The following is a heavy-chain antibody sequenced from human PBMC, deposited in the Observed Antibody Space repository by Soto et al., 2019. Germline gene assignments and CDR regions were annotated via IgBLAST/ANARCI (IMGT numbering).Heavy chain of an antibody. CDR1: GYTFINYG. CDR2: ISAYNGNT. Sequence: GASVKVSCKASGYTFINYGISWVRQTPGQGLEWMGWISAYNGNTNSAQKLQGRVTMTTDTSTSTAYMELRSLRSDDTAVYYCARDRGGSGSSDWFDPWGQGTLVTVSS. D-gene: IGHD6-6*01. V-gene: IGHV1-18*01. CDR3: ARDRGGSGSSDWFDP. J-gene: IGHJ5*02.